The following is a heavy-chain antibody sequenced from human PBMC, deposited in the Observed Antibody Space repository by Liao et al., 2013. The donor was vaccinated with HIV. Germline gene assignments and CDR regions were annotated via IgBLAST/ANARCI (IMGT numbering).Heavy chain of an antibody. CDR3: ARGSRLRLGLVDY. V-gene: IGHV4-39*07. CDR1: GGSISRSSYY. CDR2: IYYSGST. D-gene: IGHD3-16*01. Sequence: QLQLQESGPGLVKPSETLSLTCTVSGGSISRSSYYWDWIRQPPGKGLEWIGSIYYSGSTYYNPSLKSRVTISVDTSKNQFSLKLSSVTAADTAVYYCARGSRLRLGLVDYWGQGTLVTVSS. J-gene: IGHJ4*02.